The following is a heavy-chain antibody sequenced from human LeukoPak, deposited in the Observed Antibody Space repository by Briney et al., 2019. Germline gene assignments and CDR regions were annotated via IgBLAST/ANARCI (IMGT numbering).Heavy chain of an antibody. CDR2: VSGSGGTT. Sequence: PGGSLRLSCAASGFTFSSYAMSWVRQAPGKGLEWVSGVSGSGGTTYYADSVKGRFTISRDNSKNTLYLQMNSLRAEDTAVYYCANIVAVVAATATDAFDIWGQGTMVTVSS. J-gene: IGHJ3*02. V-gene: IGHV3-23*01. D-gene: IGHD2-15*01. CDR3: ANIVAVVAATATDAFDI. CDR1: GFTFSSYA.